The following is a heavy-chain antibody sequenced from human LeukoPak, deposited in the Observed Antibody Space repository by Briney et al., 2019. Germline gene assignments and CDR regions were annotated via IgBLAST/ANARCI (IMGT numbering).Heavy chain of an antibody. CDR1: GFTFDDYA. D-gene: IGHD3-10*01. J-gene: IGHJ4*02. Sequence: GGSLRLSCAASGFTFDDYAMQWVRQAPGKGLEWVSLISGDGGSTYYADSVKGRFTISRDNSKNSLYLQMNSLRTEDTALYYCAKGSTMVRGVIPFDYWGQGTLVTLSS. CDR3: AKGSTMVRGVIPFDY. V-gene: IGHV3-43*02. CDR2: ISGDGGST.